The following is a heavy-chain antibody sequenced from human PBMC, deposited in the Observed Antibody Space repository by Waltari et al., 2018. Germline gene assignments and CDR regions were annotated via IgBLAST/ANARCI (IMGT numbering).Heavy chain of an antibody. CDR2: IYHSGST. V-gene: IGHV4-34*01. J-gene: IGHJ5*02. CDR3: ARSLIVVVVAATQNWFDP. Sequence: QVQLQQWGAGLLKPSETLSLTCAVYGGSFSGYYWSWIRQPPGKGLEWIGEIYHSGSTNYNPSLKSRVTISVDKSKNQFSLKLSSVTAADTAVYYCARSLIVVVVAATQNWFDPWGQGTLVTVSS. D-gene: IGHD2-15*01. CDR1: GGSFSGYY.